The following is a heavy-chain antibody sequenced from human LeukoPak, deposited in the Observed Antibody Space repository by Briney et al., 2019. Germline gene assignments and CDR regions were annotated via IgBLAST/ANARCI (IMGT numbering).Heavy chain of an antibody. CDR1: GGSISSSSYY. Sequence: PSETLSLTCTVSGGSISSSSYYWGWIRQPPGKGLEWIGSIYYSGSTYYNPSLKCRVTISVDTSKNQFSLKLSSVTAADTAVYYCARGKIWSPVYLSHWGQGTLVTVSS. CDR3: ARGKIWSPVYLSH. V-gene: IGHV4-39*01. J-gene: IGHJ4*02. D-gene: IGHD3-10*01. CDR2: IYYSGST.